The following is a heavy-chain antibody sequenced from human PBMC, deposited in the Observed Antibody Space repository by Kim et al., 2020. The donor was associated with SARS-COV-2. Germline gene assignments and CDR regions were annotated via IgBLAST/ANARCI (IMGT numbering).Heavy chain of an antibody. CDR3: VRDPVRTVGADRDY. D-gene: IGHD1-26*01. J-gene: IGHJ4*02. CDR1: GFIFSSYG. Sequence: GGSLRLYCAASGFIFSSYGMHWVRQAAGKGLEWVAVISNDGSKQYYGDSVKGRFTISRDSSKSTVYLQMNSLSADDTGVYYCVRDPVRTVGADRDYWGQG. CDR2: ISNDGSKQ. V-gene: IGHV3-33*05.